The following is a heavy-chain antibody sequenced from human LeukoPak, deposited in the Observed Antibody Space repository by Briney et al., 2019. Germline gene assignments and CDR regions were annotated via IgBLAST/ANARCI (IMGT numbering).Heavy chain of an antibody. CDR3: ARESTVLLWFGVLNWFDP. J-gene: IGHJ5*02. CDR2: INPNSGGT. D-gene: IGHD3-10*01. V-gene: IGHV1-2*02. Sequence: ASVKVSCKASGYTFTGYYMHWVRQAPGQGLEWMGWINPNSGGTNYAQKFQGRVTMTRDTSISTAYMELSRLRSDDTAVYYCARESTVLLWFGVLNWFDPWGQGTLVTVSS. CDR1: GYTFTGYY.